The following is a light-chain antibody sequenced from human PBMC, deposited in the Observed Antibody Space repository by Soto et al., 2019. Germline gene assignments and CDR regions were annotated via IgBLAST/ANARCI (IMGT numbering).Light chain of an antibody. J-gene: IGLJ3*02. CDR3: SSSTSSSTHEV. CDR1: SSDVGGYNY. V-gene: IGLV2-14*01. Sequence: QSVLTQPASVSGSPGQSITISCTGTSSDVGGYNYVSWYQQHPGKAPKLMIYDVSNRPSGVSNRFSGSKSGNTATLTISGLQAEDEADYDCSSSTSSSTHEVFGGGTQLTVL. CDR2: DVS.